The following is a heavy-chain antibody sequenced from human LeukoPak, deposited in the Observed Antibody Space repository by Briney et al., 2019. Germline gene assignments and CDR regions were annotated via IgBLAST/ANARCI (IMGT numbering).Heavy chain of an antibody. CDR3: ARDQYYGSGSYYNGLKD. CDR2: IYYSGST. CDR1: GGSISSYY. J-gene: IGHJ4*02. V-gene: IGHV4-59*01. D-gene: IGHD3-10*01. Sequence: KSSETLSLTCTVSGGSISSYYWSWIRQPPGKGLEWIGYIYYSGSTNYNPSLKSRVTISVDTSKNQFSLKLSSVTAADTAVYYCARDQYYGSGSYYNGLKDWGQGTLVTVSS.